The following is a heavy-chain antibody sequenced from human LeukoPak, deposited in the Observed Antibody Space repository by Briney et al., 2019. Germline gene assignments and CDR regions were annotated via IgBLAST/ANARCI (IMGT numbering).Heavy chain of an antibody. V-gene: IGHV3-21*01. Sequence: GRSLRLSCAASGFTFSSYSMNWVRQAPGKGLEWVSSISSSSSYIYYADSVKGRFTISRDNAKNSLYLQMNSLRAEDTAVYYCARDYATDAFDIWGQGTMVTVSS. J-gene: IGHJ3*02. CDR2: ISSSSSYI. CDR3: ARDYATDAFDI. D-gene: IGHD5-24*01. CDR1: GFTFSSYS.